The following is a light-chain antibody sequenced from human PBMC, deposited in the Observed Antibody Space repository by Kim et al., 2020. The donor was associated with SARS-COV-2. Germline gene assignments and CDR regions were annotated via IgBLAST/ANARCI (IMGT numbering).Light chain of an antibody. J-gene: IGLJ2*01. V-gene: IGLV3-1*01. CDR1: KLGDKY. Sequence: ESPGQTVSITCSGDKLGDKYGCWYQQKPGQAPVLVIYQDSKRPSGITERVSGSNSGNTATLTISGTQAMDEADYYCQAWDSSTVVFGGGTQLTVL. CDR3: QAWDSSTVV. CDR2: QDS.